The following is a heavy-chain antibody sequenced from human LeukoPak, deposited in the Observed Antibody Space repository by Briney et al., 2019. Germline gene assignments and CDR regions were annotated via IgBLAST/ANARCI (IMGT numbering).Heavy chain of an antibody. D-gene: IGHD3-22*01. Sequence: PGGSLRLSCAASGFTFSSYSMNWVRQAPGKGLEWVSSISSSSSYIYYADSVEGRFTISRDNAKNSLYLQMNSLRAEDTAVYYCARVDYYDSSGYYSPGFDYWGQGTLVTVSS. CDR1: GFTFSSYS. CDR3: ARVDYYDSSGYYSPGFDY. V-gene: IGHV3-21*01. J-gene: IGHJ4*02. CDR2: ISSSSSYI.